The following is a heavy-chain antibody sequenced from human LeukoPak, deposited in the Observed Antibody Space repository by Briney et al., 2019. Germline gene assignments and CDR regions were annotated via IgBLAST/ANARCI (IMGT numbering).Heavy chain of an antibody. V-gene: IGHV4-59*01. D-gene: IGHD1-26*01. J-gene: IGHJ2*01. CDR2: IYYSGST. Sequence: PSETLSLTCAVYGGSFSGYYWSWIRQPPGKGLEWIGYIYYSGSTNYNPSLKSRVTISVDTSKNQFSLKLSSVTAADTAVYYCARTRGSGSYGGWYFDLWGQGTLVTVSS. CDR3: ARTRGSGSYGGWYFDL. CDR1: GGSFSGYY.